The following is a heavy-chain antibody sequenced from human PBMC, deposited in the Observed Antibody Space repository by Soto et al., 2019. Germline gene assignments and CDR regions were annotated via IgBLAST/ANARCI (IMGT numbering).Heavy chain of an antibody. V-gene: IGHV3-48*01. Sequence: GGSLRLSCAASGFTFSSYGMHWVRQAPGKGLEWVSYISCSGSTIYYADSVKGRFTISRDNAKNSLYLQMNSLRAEDTAVYYCSKYYNGMDVWGQGTTVTVSS. CDR3: SKYYNGMDV. CDR1: GFTFSSYG. J-gene: IGHJ6*02. CDR2: ISCSGSTI.